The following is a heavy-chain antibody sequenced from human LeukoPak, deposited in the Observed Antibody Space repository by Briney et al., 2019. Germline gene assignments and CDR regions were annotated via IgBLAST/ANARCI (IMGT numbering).Heavy chain of an antibody. CDR2: ISYDGSNK. V-gene: IGHV3-30-3*01. CDR3: ARDLGAVVTP. Sequence: PGGSLRLSCAASGFTFSSYAMHWVRQAPGKGLEWVAVISYDGSNKYYADSVKGRFTISRDNSKNSLYLQMNSLRAEDTAVYYCARDLGAVVTPWGQGTLVTVSP. D-gene: IGHD4-23*01. CDR1: GFTFSSYA. J-gene: IGHJ4*02.